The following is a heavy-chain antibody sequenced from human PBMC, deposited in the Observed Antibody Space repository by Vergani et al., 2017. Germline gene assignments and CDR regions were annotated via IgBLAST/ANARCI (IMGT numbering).Heavy chain of an antibody. V-gene: IGHV3-30*02. CDR1: GFTFSNFG. Sequence: QVQLVESAGGVVQPGGSLRLSCAASGFTFSNFGMHWIRQAPGKGLEWLAYIGKDGINTRYRDAVKGRFTVSRDSSKTLYLQMDSLRVEDTAMYFCARDLSYSTAWPFFDSRGQGTLVTVSS. CDR3: ARDLSYSTAWPFFDS. CDR2: IGKDGINT. D-gene: IGHD4-11*01. J-gene: IGHJ4*02.